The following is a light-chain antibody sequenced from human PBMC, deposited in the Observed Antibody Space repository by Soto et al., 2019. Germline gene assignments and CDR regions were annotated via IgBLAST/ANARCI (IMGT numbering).Light chain of an antibody. CDR1: QSVSSRY. CDR2: GAS. V-gene: IGKV3-20*01. Sequence: IVLTQSPNTVSLSKGERATLSCWASQSVSSRYIAWYQLNPGQPPRLLIYGASGRATGIPDRFSGRGSGTDFTLTISRLEPEDFALYYCQQYVNSPTFGGLSMVDI. J-gene: IGKJ4*01. CDR3: QQYVNSPT.